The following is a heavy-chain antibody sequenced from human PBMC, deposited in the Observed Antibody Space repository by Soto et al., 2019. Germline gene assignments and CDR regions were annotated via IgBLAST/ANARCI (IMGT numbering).Heavy chain of an antibody. Sequence: EVQLVESGGDLVQPGGSLRLSCAASGITFSSHAMNWVRQAPGKGLEWVASIRATGVTYYAASVKGRFIISRDNAKDSLFLQMDSLRVEDTAVYSCLDGDYNWGQGTLVTVSS. D-gene: IGHD4-17*01. CDR2: IRATGVT. CDR1: GITFSSHA. CDR3: LDGDYN. J-gene: IGHJ4*02. V-gene: IGHV3-48*01.